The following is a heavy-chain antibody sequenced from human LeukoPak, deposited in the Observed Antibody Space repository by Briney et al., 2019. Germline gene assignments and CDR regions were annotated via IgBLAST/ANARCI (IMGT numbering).Heavy chain of an antibody. CDR3: ARGLGVATIDYYYYMDV. D-gene: IGHD5-12*01. J-gene: IGHJ6*03. CDR1: GDSFSSVTDY. V-gene: IGHV4-61*01. CDR2: IYYSGST. Sequence: SETLSLTCTVSGDSFSSVTDYWAWIRQPPGKGLEWIGYIYYSGSTNYNPSLKSRVTISVDTSKNQFSLKLSSVTAADTAVYYCARGLGVATIDYYYYMDVWGKGTTVTVSS.